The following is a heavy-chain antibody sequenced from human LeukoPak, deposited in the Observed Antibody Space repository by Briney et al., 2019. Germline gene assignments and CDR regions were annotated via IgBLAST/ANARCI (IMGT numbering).Heavy chain of an antibody. J-gene: IGHJ3*02. Sequence: GGSLRLSCAAAGFTFSSYGMHWVRKAPGKGLEWVAFIRYDGSNKYYADSAKGRFTISRDNSKNTLYLQMNSLRAEDTAVYYCAKELLAAFDIWGQGTMVTVSS. CDR1: GFTFSSYG. CDR3: AKELLAAFDI. CDR2: IRYDGSNK. V-gene: IGHV3-30*02.